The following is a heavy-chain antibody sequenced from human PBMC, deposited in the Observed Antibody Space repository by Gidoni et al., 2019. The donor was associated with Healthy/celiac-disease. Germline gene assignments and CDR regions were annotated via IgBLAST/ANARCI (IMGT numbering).Heavy chain of an antibody. CDR3: TTDEGAMVPPFYYYYYMDV. Sequence: EVQLVESGGGLVKPGGSLRLSCAASGFTFSNAWMSWVRQAPGKGLEWVGRIKSKTDGGTTDYAAPVKGRFTISRDDSKNTLYLQMNSLKTEDTAVYYCTTDEGAMVPPFYYYYYMDVWGKGTTVTVSS. D-gene: IGHD3-10*01. CDR2: IKSKTDGGTT. J-gene: IGHJ6*03. V-gene: IGHV3-15*01. CDR1: GFTFSNAW.